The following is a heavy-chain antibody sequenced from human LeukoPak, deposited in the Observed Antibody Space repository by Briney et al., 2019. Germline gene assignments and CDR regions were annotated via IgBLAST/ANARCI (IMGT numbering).Heavy chain of an antibody. J-gene: IGHJ5*02. CDR1: GGSISRSGYS. CDR3: ARGGDSSGYEGRFDP. V-gene: IGHV4-30-4*07. CDR2: IYYTGST. D-gene: IGHD3-22*01. Sequence: PSETLSLTCAVSGGSISRSGYSWSWIRQPPGKGLEWIGYIYYTGSTYYNPSLKSRLTISLDTSKNQFSLKLSSVTAADTAVYYCARGGDSSGYEGRFDPWGQGTLVTVSS.